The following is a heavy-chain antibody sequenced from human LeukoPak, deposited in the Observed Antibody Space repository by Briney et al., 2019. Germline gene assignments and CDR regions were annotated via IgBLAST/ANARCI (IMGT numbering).Heavy chain of an antibody. J-gene: IGHJ4*02. D-gene: IGHD3-10*01. CDR3: AKAAYGSGNYYFDY. CDR1: GFTFSSYG. Sequence: GGSLRLSCAASGFTFSSYGMHWVRQAPGKGLEWVAFIRYDGSNKYYADSVKGRFTISRDNSKNTLDLQMNSLRAEDTAVYYCAKAAYGSGNYYFDYWGQGTLVTVSS. CDR2: IRYDGSNK. V-gene: IGHV3-30*02.